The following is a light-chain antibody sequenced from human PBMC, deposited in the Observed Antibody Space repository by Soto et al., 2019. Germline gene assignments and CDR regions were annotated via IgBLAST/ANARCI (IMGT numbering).Light chain of an antibody. Sequence: QSVLTQPPSVSGAPGQRVTISCTGRSSNIGAGYDVHWYQQLPGTAPKLLIYRDSNRPSGVPDRFSGSKSGTSASLAITGLQAEEEADYYCQSYDSSLTGSVFGGGTKVTVL. CDR2: RDS. CDR1: SSNIGAGYD. J-gene: IGLJ3*02. CDR3: QSYDSSLTGSV. V-gene: IGLV1-40*01.